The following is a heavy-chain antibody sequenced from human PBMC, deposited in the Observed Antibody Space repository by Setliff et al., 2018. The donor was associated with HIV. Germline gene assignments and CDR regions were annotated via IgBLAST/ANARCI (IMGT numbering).Heavy chain of an antibody. CDR3: ARGAELLWFGELHNIPYFDY. CDR2: IYYSGST. D-gene: IGHD3-10*01. J-gene: IGHJ4*02. V-gene: IGHV4-59*01. CDR1: GGSISSYY. Sequence: SETLSLTCTVSGGSISSYYWSWIRQPPGKRLEWIGYIYYSGSTNYNPSLKSRVTISVDTSKNQFSLKLSSVTAADTAVYYCARGAELLWFGELHNIPYFDYWGQGTLVTVSS.